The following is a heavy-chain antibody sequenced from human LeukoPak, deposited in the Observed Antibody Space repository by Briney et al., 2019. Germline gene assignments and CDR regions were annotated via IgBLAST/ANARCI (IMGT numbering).Heavy chain of an antibody. V-gene: IGHV1-2*06. J-gene: IGHJ4*02. Sequence: ASVKVSCKASGFTFTGYYMNWVPQAPGQGLEWIGRINPNSGGTNYAQKFQGRVTMTRDTSVSTAYMELSRLRSDDTAVYYCASRGGSPPRDFDYWGQGTLVTVSS. CDR3: ASRGGSPPRDFDY. CDR1: GFTFTGYY. CDR2: INPNSGGT. D-gene: IGHD1-26*01.